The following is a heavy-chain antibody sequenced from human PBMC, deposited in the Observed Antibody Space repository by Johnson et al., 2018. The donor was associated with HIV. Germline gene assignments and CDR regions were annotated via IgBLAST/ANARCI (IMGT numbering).Heavy chain of an antibody. D-gene: IGHD5-12*01. CDR3: AKGRGYDYDALDF. CDR2: ISGSGGNT. Sequence: VQLVESGGGMVQPGGSLRLSCAASAFTFFNYAMTWVRQPPGKGLEWVSAISGSGGNTYYADSVKGRFTISRDNAKNTLYLQMKTLRAEDTAIYYCAKGRGYDYDALDFLGQGTMVTVSS. CDR1: AFTFFNYA. V-gene: IGHV3-23*04. J-gene: IGHJ3*01.